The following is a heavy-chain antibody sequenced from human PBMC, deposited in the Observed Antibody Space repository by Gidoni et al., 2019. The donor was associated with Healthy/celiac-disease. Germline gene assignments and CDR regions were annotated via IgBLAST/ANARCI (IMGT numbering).Heavy chain of an antibody. Sequence: QVQLQESGPGLVKPSETLSLTCAVSGYSISSGYYWGWIRQPPGKGLEWIGSIHHSGSTYYNPSLKSRVTISVDTSKNQFSLKLSSVTAADTAVYYCASGGGLRFLEWLPPSNNWFDPWGQGTLVTVSS. CDR1: GYSISSGYY. V-gene: IGHV4-38-2*01. J-gene: IGHJ5*02. D-gene: IGHD3-3*01. CDR2: IHHSGST. CDR3: ASGGGLRFLEWLPPSNNWFDP.